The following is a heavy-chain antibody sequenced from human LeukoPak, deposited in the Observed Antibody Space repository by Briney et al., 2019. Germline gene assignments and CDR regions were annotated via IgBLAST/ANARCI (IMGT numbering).Heavy chain of an antibody. Sequence: PGGSLRLFCAASGFTFSSYWMTWIRQAPGKGLEWVANIKQDGSEKYYVHSVKGRFTISRDNAKNSLYLQMNSLRAEDTAVYYCARDTGGGYSCYDCWGQGTLVTVSS. J-gene: IGHJ4*02. CDR3: ARDTGGGYSCYDC. V-gene: IGHV3-7*01. D-gene: IGHD5-18*01. CDR1: GFTFSSYW. CDR2: IKQDGSEK.